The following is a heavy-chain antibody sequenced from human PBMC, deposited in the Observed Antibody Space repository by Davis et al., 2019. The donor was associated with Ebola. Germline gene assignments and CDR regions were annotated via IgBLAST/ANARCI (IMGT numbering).Heavy chain of an antibody. CDR3: ARNYYYGSGHYVLSRGRDGFDI. Sequence: ASVKVSCKTSGYTFTDSFYIHWIRQAPGQGLEWVGWINPNSGGTDFAQKFQGRVTVTRDTSINTAYMELSRLTSDDTAIYYCARNYYYGSGHYVLSRGRDGFDIWGQGSMVTVSS. CDR1: GYTFTDSFY. D-gene: IGHD3-10*01. J-gene: IGHJ3*02. V-gene: IGHV1-2*02. CDR2: INPNSGGT.